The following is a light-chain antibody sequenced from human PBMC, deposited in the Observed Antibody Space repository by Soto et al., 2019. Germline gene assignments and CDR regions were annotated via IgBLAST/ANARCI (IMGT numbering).Light chain of an antibody. J-gene: IGKJ4*01. CDR1: QSVSSL. CDR2: DAS. Sequence: EIVLTQSPATLSLSPGERATLSCRASQSVSSLLAWYQQKPGQAPRLLIYDASNRATGIPARFSGSGSGTDFTLTISSLEPEDFAVYYCQQSSNWPPLTFGGGTKVEIK. V-gene: IGKV3-11*01. CDR3: QQSSNWPPLT.